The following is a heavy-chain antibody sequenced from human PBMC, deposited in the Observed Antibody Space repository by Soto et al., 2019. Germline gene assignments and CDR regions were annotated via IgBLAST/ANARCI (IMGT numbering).Heavy chain of an antibody. J-gene: IGHJ5*02. D-gene: IGHD3-22*01. Sequence: QVQLVQSGAEVKKPGSSVKVSCKASGGSFNSFAVSWVRQAPGQGLEWMGGIIPFFNTTSYAQRFQGRVTITADESTSTAYMELRRLRSQDTAVYYCPRLESTYFDSSGYYWFDPWGQGTLVTVSS. V-gene: IGHV1-69*01. CDR3: PRLESTYFDSSGYYWFDP. CDR1: GGSFNSFA. CDR2: IIPFFNTT.